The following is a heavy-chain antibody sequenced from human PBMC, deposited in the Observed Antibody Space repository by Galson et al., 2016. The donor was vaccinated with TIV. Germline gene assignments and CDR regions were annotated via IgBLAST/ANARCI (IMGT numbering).Heavy chain of an antibody. Sequence: SVKVSCKASGYTFIAYYFHWVRQAPGQGLEWMGRINPNNGDTNYAQSFQGRVTMTKDTSISTAFMELGGLRSDDTAVYYCATRYGDSDAFDIWGQGTMVTVSS. CDR2: INPNNGDT. J-gene: IGHJ3*02. CDR1: GYTFIAYY. D-gene: IGHD4-17*01. V-gene: IGHV1-2*06. CDR3: ATRYGDSDAFDI.